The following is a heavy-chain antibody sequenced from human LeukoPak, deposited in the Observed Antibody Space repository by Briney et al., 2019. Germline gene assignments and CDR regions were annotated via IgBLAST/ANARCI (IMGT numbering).Heavy chain of an antibody. CDR2: IHYSGST. CDR1: GGSISSYY. D-gene: IGHD3-22*01. J-gene: IGHJ1*01. Sequence: SETLSLTCTVSGGSISSYYWSWIRQPPGKGLEWIGYIHYSGSTYYNPSLKSRVTISVDTSKNQFSLKLSSVTAADTAVYYCARVGYYDSSGYYYEWYFQHWGQGTLVTVSS. V-gene: IGHV4-59*08. CDR3: ARVGYYDSSGYYYEWYFQH.